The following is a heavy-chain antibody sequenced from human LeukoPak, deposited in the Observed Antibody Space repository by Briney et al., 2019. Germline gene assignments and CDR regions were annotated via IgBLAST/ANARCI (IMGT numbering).Heavy chain of an antibody. CDR1: GFTFDDFG. V-gene: IGHV3-20*01. Sequence: GGSLRLSCAASGFTFDDFGMSWVRQVPGKGLEWVSGIKWNGGNIEYADSVKGRFIISRDNAKKSLYLQMNSLRAEDTALYHCAGELVASREGYSGMEVWGQGPRVPVS. CDR2: IKWNGGNI. CDR3: AGELVASREGYSGMEV. J-gene: IGHJ4*02. D-gene: IGHD2-15*01.